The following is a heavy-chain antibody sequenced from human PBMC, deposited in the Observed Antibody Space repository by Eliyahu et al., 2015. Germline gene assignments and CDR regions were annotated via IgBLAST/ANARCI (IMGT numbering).Heavy chain of an antibody. D-gene: IGHD2-2*01. Sequence: EVQLVESGGDLVQPGGSLXLSCXAXGFXFSSYWMHWVRQAPGKGLVWVSRINTDGTITTYADSVKGRFSISRDNAKNTLYLQMNSLRAEDTAVYYCARVYWSSSYYFDYWGQGTLVTVSS. V-gene: IGHV3-74*01. CDR3: ARVYWSSSYYFDY. CDR1: GFXFSSYW. J-gene: IGHJ4*02. CDR2: INTDGTIT.